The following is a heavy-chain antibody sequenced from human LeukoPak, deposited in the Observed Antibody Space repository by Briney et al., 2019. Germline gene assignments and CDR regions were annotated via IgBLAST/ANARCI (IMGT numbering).Heavy chain of an antibody. V-gene: IGHV4-4*07. D-gene: IGHD3-22*01. Sequence: SETLSLTCTVSGGSISSYYWSCIRQPAGKGLESIGRISTSGSTNYNPSLKSRVTMSVDTSNNQFSLKLSSVTAADTAVYYCARVSHYYDSSGYYYVRAFDIWGQGTMVTVSS. CDR3: ARVSHYYDSSGYYYVRAFDI. CDR1: GGSISSYY. CDR2: ISTSGST. J-gene: IGHJ3*02.